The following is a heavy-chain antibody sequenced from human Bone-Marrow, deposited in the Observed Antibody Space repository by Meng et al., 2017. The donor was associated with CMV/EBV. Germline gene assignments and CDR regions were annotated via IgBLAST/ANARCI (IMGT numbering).Heavy chain of an antibody. CDR2: ISGRGGST. D-gene: IGHD6-19*01. Sequence: GESLKISFAASGFTFSSYALSWVRQAPGRGLEWVSAISGRGGSTYYADSVKGRFPLSRDNSKNTLYLQMNSLRAEDTAVYYCAKRRSGWDQYFDYWGQGTLVTVSS. CDR1: GFTFSSYA. J-gene: IGHJ4*02. V-gene: IGHV3-23*01. CDR3: AKRRSGWDQYFDY.